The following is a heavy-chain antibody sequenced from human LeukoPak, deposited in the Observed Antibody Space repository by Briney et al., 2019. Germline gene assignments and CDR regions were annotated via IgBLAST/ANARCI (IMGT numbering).Heavy chain of an antibody. Sequence: SETLSLTCTVSGGSISSYYWGWIRQPPGKGLEWIGSIYYSGSTYYSPSLKGRVTISVDTSKNQFSLKLSSVTAADTAVYYCARDFGYYDLWTGYTDYWGQGTLVTVSS. CDR2: IYYSGST. V-gene: IGHV4-39*02. CDR3: ARDFGYYDLWTGYTDY. D-gene: IGHD3-3*01. CDR1: GGSISSYY. J-gene: IGHJ4*02.